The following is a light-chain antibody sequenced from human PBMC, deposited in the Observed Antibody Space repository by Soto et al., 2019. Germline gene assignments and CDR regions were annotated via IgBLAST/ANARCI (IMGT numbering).Light chain of an antibody. Sequence: EIVMTQSPATLSVSPGERATLSCRASQSVSSNLAWYQQKPGQAPRLLIYGASTRATGIPARFSGGGSGTEFTLTISSLQSEDFAVYYRQQYNTPLTFCGGTNVDIK. J-gene: IGKJ4*01. CDR2: GAS. CDR3: QQYNTPLT. V-gene: IGKV3-15*01. CDR1: QSVSSN.